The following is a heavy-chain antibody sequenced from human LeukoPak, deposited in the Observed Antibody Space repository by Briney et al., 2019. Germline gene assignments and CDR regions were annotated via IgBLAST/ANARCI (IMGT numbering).Heavy chain of an antibody. CDR1: VGSISSGSYY. J-gene: IGHJ6*03. V-gene: IGHV4-39*01. CDR3: ATYYYSYCYMDV. Sequence: SETLSLTCTVSVGSISSGSYYWGWIRQSPGKGLEWIGNIYYGGSTSYDPSLKSRVTISVDTTKNQFSLHPSSVTAADTAVYYCATYYYSYCYMDVWGKGTTVTVSS. CDR2: IYYGGST.